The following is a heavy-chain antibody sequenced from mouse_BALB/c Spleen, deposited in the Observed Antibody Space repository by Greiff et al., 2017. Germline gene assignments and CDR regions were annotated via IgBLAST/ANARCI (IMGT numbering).Heavy chain of an antibody. CDR1: GFTFSDYY. CDR3: ARDRDSFYAMDY. CDR2: ISDGGSYT. V-gene: IGHV5-4*02. Sequence: EVKLVESGGGLVKPGGSLKLPCAASGFTFSDYYMYWVRQTPEKRLEWVATISDGGSYTYYPDSVKGRFTISRDNAKNILYLQMSSLKSEDTAMYYCARDRDSFYAMDYWGQGTSVTVSS. J-gene: IGHJ4*01.